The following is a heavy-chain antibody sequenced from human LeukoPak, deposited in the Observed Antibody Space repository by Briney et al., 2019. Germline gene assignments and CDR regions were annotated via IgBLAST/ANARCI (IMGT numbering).Heavy chain of an antibody. CDR3: ARDRGVDTAMVNWFDP. CDR2: ISSSSSYI. J-gene: IGHJ5*02. CDR1: GFTFSSYS. D-gene: IGHD5-18*01. Sequence: GGSLRLSCVVSGFTFSSYSVNWVRQSPGKGLEWVSYISSSSSYIHYADSVKGRFTISRDNAKNSLYLQMNSLRAEDTALYYCARDRGVDTAMVNWFDPWGQGTLVTVSS. V-gene: IGHV3-21*04.